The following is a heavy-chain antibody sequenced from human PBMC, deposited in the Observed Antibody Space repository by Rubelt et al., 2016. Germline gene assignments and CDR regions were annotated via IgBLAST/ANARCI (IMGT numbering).Heavy chain of an antibody. CDR3: ARQLGAVAGSSFDY. D-gene: IGHD6-19*01. V-gene: IGHV4-59*08. CDR2: GGT. Sequence: GGTNYNPSLKSRVTISVDTSKNQFSLKLSSVTAADTAVYYCARQLGAVAGSSFDYWGQGTLVTVSS. J-gene: IGHJ4*02.